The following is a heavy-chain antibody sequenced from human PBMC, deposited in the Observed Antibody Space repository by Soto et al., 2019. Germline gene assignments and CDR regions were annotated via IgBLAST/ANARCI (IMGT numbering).Heavy chain of an antibody. V-gene: IGHV3-21*01. CDR3: ARVRSGSYSADY. Sequence: GGSLRLSCAASGFTFSSYSMNWVRQAPGKGLEWVSSISSSSSYIYYADSVKGRFTISRDNAKNSLYLQMNSLRAEDTAVYYCARVRSGSYSADYWGQGTLVTVSS. CDR1: GFTFSSYS. CDR2: ISSSSSYI. J-gene: IGHJ4*02. D-gene: IGHD1-26*01.